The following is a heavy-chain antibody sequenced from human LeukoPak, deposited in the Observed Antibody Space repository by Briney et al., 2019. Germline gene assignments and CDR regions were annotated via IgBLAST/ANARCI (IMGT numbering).Heavy chain of an antibody. Sequence: GGSLRLSCAASGFTFSSYSMNWVRQAPGKGLEWVSYISSSSSTIYYADSVKGRFTISRDNAKNSLYLQMNSLRAEDTAVYYCATGIPMQLWPAFDYWGQGTLVTVSS. CDR3: ATGIPMQLWPAFDY. D-gene: IGHD5-18*01. J-gene: IGHJ4*02. V-gene: IGHV3-48*01. CDR1: GFTFSSYS. CDR2: ISSSSSTI.